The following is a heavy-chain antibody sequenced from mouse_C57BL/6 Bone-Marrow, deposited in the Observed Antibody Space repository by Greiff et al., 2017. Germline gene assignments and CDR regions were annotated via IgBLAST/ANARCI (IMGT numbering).Heavy chain of an antibody. CDR2: IHPNSGST. CDR1: GYTFTSYW. CDR3: ARSGGNYNAMDY. J-gene: IGHJ4*01. Sequence: QVHVKQPGAELVKPGASVKLSCKASGYTFTSYWMHWVKQRPGQGLEWIGMIHPNSGSTNYNEKFKSKATLTVDKSSSTAYMQRSSLTSEDSAVYYCARSGGNYNAMDYWGQGTSVTVSS. D-gene: IGHD2-1*01. V-gene: IGHV1-64*01.